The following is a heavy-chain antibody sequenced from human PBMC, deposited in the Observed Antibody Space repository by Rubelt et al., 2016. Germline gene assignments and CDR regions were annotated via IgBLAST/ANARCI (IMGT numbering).Heavy chain of an antibody. V-gene: IGHV4-39*07. D-gene: IGHD3-10*01. CDR3: ARGNYEGLGYYYYYGMDV. Sequence: QLQLQESGPGLVKPSETLSLTCTVSGGSISSSSYYWGWIRQPPGKGLEWIGSIYYSGSTYYNPSLTVRVTLSVSTSKNQFSLKLSSVTAADTAVYYCARGNYEGLGYYYYYGMDVWGQGTTVTVSS. CDR2: IYYSGST. CDR1: GGSISSSSYY. J-gene: IGHJ6*02.